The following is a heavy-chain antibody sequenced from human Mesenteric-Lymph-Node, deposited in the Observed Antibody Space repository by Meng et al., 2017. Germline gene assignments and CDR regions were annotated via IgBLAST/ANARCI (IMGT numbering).Heavy chain of an antibody. Sequence: HVQQHHSGRGPVKPDQTLSPPSAISGDIASSNSAAWHWIRQSPSRGLQWLGRTYYRSKWYHEYAVSVKSRITISPDTPKNQFSLQLNSMTPEDTAVYYCARGINGGCGDWGQGTLVTVSS. CDR2: TYYRSKWYH. J-gene: IGHJ4*02. CDR3: ARGINGGCGD. CDR1: GDIASSNSAA. D-gene: IGHD4-23*01. V-gene: IGHV6-1*01.